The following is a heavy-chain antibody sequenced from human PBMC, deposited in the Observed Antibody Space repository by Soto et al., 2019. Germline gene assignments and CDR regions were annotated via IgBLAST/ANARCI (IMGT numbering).Heavy chain of an antibody. Sequence: SETLSLTCAVSGGSISSSNWWSWVRQPPGKGLEWIGEIYHSGSTNYNPSLKSRVTISVDKSKNQFSLKLSSVTAAGTAVYYCARGLSGSYGLIWFDPWGQGTLVTVSS. CDR2: IYHSGST. D-gene: IGHD1-26*01. CDR3: ARGLSGSYGLIWFDP. J-gene: IGHJ5*02. CDR1: GGSISSSNW. V-gene: IGHV4-4*02.